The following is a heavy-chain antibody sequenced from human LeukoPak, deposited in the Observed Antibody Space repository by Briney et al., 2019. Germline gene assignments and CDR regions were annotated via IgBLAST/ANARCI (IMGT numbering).Heavy chain of an antibody. V-gene: IGHV3-15*04. Sequence: GGSLRLSCAASGSIVSDAWMSWVRPAPGKELEWIGRIESRTDGGTTEYAAPVQDRVTITRDDSKNTLYVHLSSLRIEDTAIYYCARGGHYFDPWAREPWSPSPQ. J-gene: IGHJ5*02. CDR2: IESRTDGGTT. CDR1: GSIVSDAW. D-gene: IGHD1-26*01. CDR3: ARGGHYFDP.